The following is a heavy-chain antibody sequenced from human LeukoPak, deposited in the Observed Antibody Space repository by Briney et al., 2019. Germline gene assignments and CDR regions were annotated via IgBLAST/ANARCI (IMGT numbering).Heavy chain of an antibody. V-gene: IGHV1-2*02. CDR2: INTNSGGT. CDR3: ARDLVATPFGS. J-gene: IGHJ4*02. Sequence: ASVKVSCKASGYTFTGYYMHWVRQAPGQGLEWIGWINTNSGGTNYAQKFQRRVTMTRDTSISTAYMELNRLRSDDTAVYYCARDLVATPFGSWGQKALVTVSS. D-gene: IGHD5-12*01. CDR1: GYTFTGYY.